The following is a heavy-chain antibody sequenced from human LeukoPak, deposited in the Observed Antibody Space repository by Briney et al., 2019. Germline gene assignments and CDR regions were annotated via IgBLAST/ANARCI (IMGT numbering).Heavy chain of an antibody. J-gene: IGHJ4*02. D-gene: IGHD2-2*01. CDR2: ISSSSSTI. Sequence: GGSLRLSCAASGFTFSSYSMNWVRQAPGKGLEWVSYISSSSSTIYYADSVKGRFTISRDNAKNSLYLQMNSLRAEDTAVYYCAREEEYCSSTSCYAPLDYWGQGTLVTASS. CDR3: AREEEYCSSTSCYAPLDY. CDR1: GFTFSSYS. V-gene: IGHV3-48*01.